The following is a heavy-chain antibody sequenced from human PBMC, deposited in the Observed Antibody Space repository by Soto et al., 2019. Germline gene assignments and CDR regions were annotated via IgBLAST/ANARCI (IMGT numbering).Heavy chain of an antibody. D-gene: IGHD3-22*01. Sequence: EVQLLESGGGLVQPGGSLRLSCAASGFTFSSYAMSWVRQAPGKGLEWVSAISGSGGSTYYADSVKGRFTISRDNSKNTLYLQMNSLRAEDTAVYYCANLYTYYYDSSGYWGQGTLVTVSS. CDR1: GFTFSSYA. V-gene: IGHV3-23*01. J-gene: IGHJ4*02. CDR3: ANLYTYYYDSSGY. CDR2: ISGSGGST.